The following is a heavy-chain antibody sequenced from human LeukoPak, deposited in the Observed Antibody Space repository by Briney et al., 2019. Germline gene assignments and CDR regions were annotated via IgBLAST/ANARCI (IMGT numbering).Heavy chain of an antibody. V-gene: IGHV1-69*04. J-gene: IGHJ3*02. CDR1: GGTFSSYA. CDR3: ARAAQVVVVAGYSDAFDI. CDR2: IIPILGIA. Sequence: ASVKVSCKASGGTFSSYAISWVRQAPGQGLEWMGRIIPILGIANYAQKFQGRVTITADKSTSTAYMELSSLRSEDTAVYYCARAAQVVVVAGYSDAFDIWGQGTMVTVSS. D-gene: IGHD2-15*01.